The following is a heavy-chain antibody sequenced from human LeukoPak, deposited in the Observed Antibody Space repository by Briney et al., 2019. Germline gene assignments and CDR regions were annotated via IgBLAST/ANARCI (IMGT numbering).Heavy chain of an antibody. CDR1: GFTFSTYV. CDR2: ISGSGGST. CDR3: AKDHYYDSSGYTFFDY. Sequence: GGSLRLSCSVSGFTFSTYVMHWVRQAPGKGLEWVSAISGSGGSTNYADSVKGRFTISRDNSKNTLYLQMNSLRAEDTAVYYCAKDHYYDSSGYTFFDYWGQGTLVTVSS. J-gene: IGHJ4*02. V-gene: IGHV3-23*01. D-gene: IGHD3-22*01.